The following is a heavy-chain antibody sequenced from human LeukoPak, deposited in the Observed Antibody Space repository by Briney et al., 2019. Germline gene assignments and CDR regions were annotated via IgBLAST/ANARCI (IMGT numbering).Heavy chain of an antibody. CDR2: MNPNSRNT. Sequence: ASVKVSCKASGYTFTSYDINWVRQATGQGLEWMGWMNPNSRNTGYAQKFQGRVTMTRNTSISTAYMELSSLRSEDTAVYYCARGRNWYSSSWYSYWGQGTLVTVSS. V-gene: IGHV1-8*01. D-gene: IGHD6-13*01. CDR1: GYTFTSYD. J-gene: IGHJ4*02. CDR3: ARGRNWYSSSWYSY.